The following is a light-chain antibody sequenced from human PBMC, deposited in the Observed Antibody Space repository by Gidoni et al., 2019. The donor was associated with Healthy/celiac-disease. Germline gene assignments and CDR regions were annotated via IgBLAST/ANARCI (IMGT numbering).Light chain of an antibody. CDR2: QDS. CDR1: KLGDKY. Sequence: SYERTQPPSVSVSPGQTASITCSGDKLGDKYACWYQPKPGQSPVLVIYQDSKRPAGIPGRFSGSNSGNTATLTISGTQPMEEADYYCQAWDSSTVVFGGGTKLTV. CDR3: QAWDSSTVV. V-gene: IGLV3-1*01. J-gene: IGLJ2*01.